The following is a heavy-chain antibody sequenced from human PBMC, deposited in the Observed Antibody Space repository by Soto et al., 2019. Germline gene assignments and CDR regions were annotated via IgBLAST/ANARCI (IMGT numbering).Heavy chain of an antibody. CDR2: IYYSGST. V-gene: IGHV4-59*08. CDR1: GGSISSYY. Sequence: SETLSLTCTVSGGSISSYYWSWIRQPPGKGLEWIGYIYYSGSTNYNPSLKSRVTISVDTSKNQFSLKLSSVTAADTAVYYCARHVNPTGIWSGYSIWDYYYMDVWGKGTTVTVSS. J-gene: IGHJ6*03. D-gene: IGHD3-3*01. CDR3: ARHVNPTGIWSGYSIWDYYYMDV.